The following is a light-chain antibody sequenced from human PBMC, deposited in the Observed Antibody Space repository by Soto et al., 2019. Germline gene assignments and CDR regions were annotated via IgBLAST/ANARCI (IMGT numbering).Light chain of an antibody. V-gene: IGKV1-5*03. Sequence: GDRATITCRASQSISDSLAWYQQKPGTAPKLLIYEASSLKSGVPSRFSGSRSGTEYTLTISSLQPDDFATYYCPQYNGYWTFGQGTKVEIK. CDR2: EAS. CDR3: PQYNGYWT. J-gene: IGKJ1*01. CDR1: QSISDS.